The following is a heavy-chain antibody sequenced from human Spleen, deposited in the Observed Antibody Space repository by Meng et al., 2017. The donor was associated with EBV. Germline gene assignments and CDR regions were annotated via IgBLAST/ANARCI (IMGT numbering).Heavy chain of an antibody. CDR2: INENGRTT. Sequence: EGQLVESGGALVQPGGSLRLSCAVSGVTFSTFWMHWVRQVPGKGLVWIARINENGRTTTYADSVKGRFTISRDNPRNTLYLQMNSLRAEDTAVYFCSRDLAGPFDDWGQGTLVTVSS. J-gene: IGHJ4*02. CDR3: SRDLAGPFDD. V-gene: IGHV3-74*01. CDR1: GVTFSTFW.